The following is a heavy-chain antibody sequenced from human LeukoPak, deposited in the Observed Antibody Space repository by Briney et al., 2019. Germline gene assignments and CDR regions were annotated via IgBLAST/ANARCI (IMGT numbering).Heavy chain of an antibody. CDR2: IYYSGST. Sequence: PSETLSLTCTVSGGSISSSSYYWGWIRQPPGKGLEWIGSIYYSGSTYYNPSLKSRVTISVDTSKNQFSLKLSSVTAADTAVYYCARGRSRSGMVQGVTYYYYYYMDVWGKGTTVTVSS. J-gene: IGHJ6*03. V-gene: IGHV4-39*01. D-gene: IGHD3-10*01. CDR3: ARGRSRSGMVQGVTYYYYYYMDV. CDR1: GGSISSSSYY.